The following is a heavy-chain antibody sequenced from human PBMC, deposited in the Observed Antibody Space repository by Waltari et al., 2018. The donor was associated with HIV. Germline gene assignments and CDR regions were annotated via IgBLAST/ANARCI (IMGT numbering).Heavy chain of an antibody. J-gene: IGHJ4*02. CDR1: GYTFTGYY. CDR2: INPNSGGT. D-gene: IGHD6-6*01. CDR3: AREIAARVAGGGPPSDY. Sequence: QVQLVQSGAEVKKPGASVKVSCKASGYTFTGYYMHWVRQAPGQGLEWMGWINPNSGGTNYAQKFQGRVTMTRDTSISTAYMELSRLRSDDTAVYYCAREIAARVAGGGPPSDYWGQGTLVTVSS. V-gene: IGHV1-2*02.